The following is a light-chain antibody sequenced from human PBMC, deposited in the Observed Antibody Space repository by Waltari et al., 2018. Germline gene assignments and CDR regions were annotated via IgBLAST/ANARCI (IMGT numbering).Light chain of an antibody. CDR3: MQATHWPLT. CDR2: KVF. Sequence: DVVMTQSPLSLPVTLGQPASISCTSSQDLVHTDGKTYLNLFQQRPGQSPKRLIYKVFNRDFGVPDRFSGIGSGTVFTLKITRVEAEDVGTYYCMQATHWPLTFGRGTKVEIK. V-gene: IGKV2-30*02. J-gene: IGKJ1*01. CDR1: QDLVHTDGKTY.